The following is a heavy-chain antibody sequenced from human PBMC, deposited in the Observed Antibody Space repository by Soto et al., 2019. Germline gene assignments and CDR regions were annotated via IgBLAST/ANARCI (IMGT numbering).Heavy chain of an antibody. V-gene: IGHV3-30*18. CDR2: ISYDGSNK. CDR1: GFTFSSYG. D-gene: IGHD3-16*01. CDR3: AKTGVMITFGGAMDV. Sequence: QVQLVESGGGVVQPGRSLRLSCAASGFTFSSYGMHWVRQAPGKGLEWVAVISYDGSNKYYADSVKGRFTISRDNSKNTLYLQMNSLRAEDTAVYYCAKTGVMITFGGAMDVWGQGTTVTVSS. J-gene: IGHJ6*02.